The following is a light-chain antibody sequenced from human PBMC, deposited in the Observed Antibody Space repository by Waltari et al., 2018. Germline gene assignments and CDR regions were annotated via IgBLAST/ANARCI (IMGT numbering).Light chain of an antibody. V-gene: IGKV1-27*01. CDR1: QGISNY. CDR2: AAS. Sequence: TCRASQGISNYLARYQQKPGKVPKVLIYAASTLQSGVPSRFSGRGSGTEFTLTISSLQPEDVASYYCQEYNSASLTFGGGTKVEIK. CDR3: QEYNSASLT. J-gene: IGKJ4*01.